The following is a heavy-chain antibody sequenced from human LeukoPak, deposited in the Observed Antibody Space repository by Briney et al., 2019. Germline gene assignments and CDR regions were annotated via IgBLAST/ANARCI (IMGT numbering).Heavy chain of an antibody. CDR3: AKHGDTAMWLDY. V-gene: IGHV3-23*01. J-gene: IGHJ4*02. D-gene: IGHD5-18*01. Sequence: GGSLRLSCAASGFTFSDYVMSWVRQAPGKGLEWVSGISGSGGSICYADSVKGRFTISRDSSKNTLNLQMNSLRAEDTAVYYCAKHGDTAMWLDYWGQGTLVTVSS. CDR2: ISGSGGSI. CDR1: GFTFSDYV.